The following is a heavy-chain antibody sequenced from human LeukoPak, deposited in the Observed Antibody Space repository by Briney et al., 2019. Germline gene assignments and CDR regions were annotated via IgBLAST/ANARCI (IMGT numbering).Heavy chain of an antibody. CDR3: ARLVHCSGGSCYSAGGRDWFDP. D-gene: IGHD2-15*01. V-gene: IGHV4-59*08. CDR2: IDYSGST. CDR1: GGSISSYY. J-gene: IGHJ5*02. Sequence: SETLSLTCTVSGGSISSYYWNWIQQPPGKGLEWIGYIDYSGSTNYNPSLKSRVTISVDTSKNQFSLKLSSVTAADTAVYYCARLVHCSGGSCYSAGGRDWFDPWGQGTLVTVSS.